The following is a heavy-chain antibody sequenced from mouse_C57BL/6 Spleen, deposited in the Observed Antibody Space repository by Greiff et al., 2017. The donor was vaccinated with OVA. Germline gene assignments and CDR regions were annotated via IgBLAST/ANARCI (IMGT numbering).Heavy chain of an antibody. Sequence: EVQGVESGGDLVKPGGSLKLSCAASGFTFSSYGMSWVRQTPDKRLEWVATISSGGSYTYYPDSVKGRFTISRDNAKNTLYLQMSSLKSEDTAMYYCARGITTVVATPFDYWGQGTTLTVSS. CDR3: ARGITTVVATPFDY. D-gene: IGHD1-1*01. V-gene: IGHV5-6*01. CDR2: ISSGGSYT. J-gene: IGHJ2*01. CDR1: GFTFSSYG.